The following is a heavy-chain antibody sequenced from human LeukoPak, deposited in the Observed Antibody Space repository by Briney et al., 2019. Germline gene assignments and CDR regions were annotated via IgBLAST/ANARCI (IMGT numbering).Heavy chain of an antibody. Sequence: PGGSLRLSCAASGFTFSSYAMSWVRQAPGKGLEWVSAISGSGGSTYYADSVKGRFTISRDNSKNTLYPQMNGLRAEDAAVYYCAKDRGAAAGSLPPDDYWGQGALVTVSS. CDR2: ISGSGGST. CDR3: AKDRGAAAGSLPPDDY. V-gene: IGHV3-23*01. CDR1: GFTFSSYA. J-gene: IGHJ4*02. D-gene: IGHD6-13*01.